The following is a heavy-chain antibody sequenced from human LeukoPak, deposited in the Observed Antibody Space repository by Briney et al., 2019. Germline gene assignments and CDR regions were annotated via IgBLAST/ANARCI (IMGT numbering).Heavy chain of an antibody. J-gene: IGHJ6*02. D-gene: IGHD6-19*01. CDR2: ISSSSSYI. CDR3: ARQYSSGWDDYYYGMDV. V-gene: IGHV3-21*01. CDR1: GFTFSSYS. Sequence: GGSLRLSCAASGFTFSSYSMNWVRQAPGKGLEWVSSISSSSSYIYYADSVKGRFTISRDNAKNSLYLQMNSLRAEDTAVYYCARQYSSGWDDYYYGMDVWGQGTTVTVSS.